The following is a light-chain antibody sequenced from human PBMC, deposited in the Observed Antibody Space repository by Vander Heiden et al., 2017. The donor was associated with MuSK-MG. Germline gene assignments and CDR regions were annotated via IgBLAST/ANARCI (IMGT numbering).Light chain of an antibody. J-gene: IGKJ1*01. Sequence: DIQMTQSPSSLSASVGDRVTITCRASQSISRSLNWYQQKPGKAPKLLIYAASTLQSGVPSKFSGSGYGTDFTLTISSLQPEDFAAYYCQQNDSIPPWTFGQGTKVEIK. CDR2: AAS. V-gene: IGKV1-39*01. CDR3: QQNDSIPPWT. CDR1: QSISRS.